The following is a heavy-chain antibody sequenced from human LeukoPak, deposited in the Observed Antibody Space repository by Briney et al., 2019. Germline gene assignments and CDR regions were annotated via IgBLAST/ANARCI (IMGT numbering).Heavy chain of an antibody. V-gene: IGHV1-69*04. CDR1: GGTFSSYA. Sequence: SVKVSCKASGGTFSSYAISWVRQAPGQGLEGMGRIIPIFGIANYAQKFQGRVTITADKSTSTAYMELSSLRSEDTAVYYCASVVEVRAYWRENYYGMDVWGQGTTVTVSS. D-gene: IGHD1-1*01. CDR2: IIPIFGIA. CDR3: ASVVEVRAYWRENYYGMDV. J-gene: IGHJ6*02.